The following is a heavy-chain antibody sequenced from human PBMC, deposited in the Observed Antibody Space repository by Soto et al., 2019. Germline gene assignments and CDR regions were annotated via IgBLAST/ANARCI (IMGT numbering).Heavy chain of an antibody. D-gene: IGHD1-26*01. CDR2: ISTNDGNT. Sequence: ASVKVSCKASGHTFTTYGITWVRQAPGQGLEWMGWISTNDGNTNYAQKVQGRVTMTTDTSTSTAYMELRSLRSDDTAVYYCASGGGRGSYIYWGQGTQVTVSS. CDR3: ASGGGRGSYIY. V-gene: IGHV1-18*01. J-gene: IGHJ4*02. CDR1: GHTFTTYG.